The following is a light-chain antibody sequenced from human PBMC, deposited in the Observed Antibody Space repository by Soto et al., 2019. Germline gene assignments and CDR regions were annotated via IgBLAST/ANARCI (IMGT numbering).Light chain of an antibody. V-gene: IGLV2-8*01. Sequence: QSALTQPPSASGSPGQSVTISCTGTSSDVGTYNYVSWYQQHPGKAPKLIIYDVSRRPSGVPDRFSGSKSGNTASLTVSGLRAEGEADYYCCSYVGASIYVFGTGTKVTVL. CDR3: CSYVGASIYV. CDR1: SSDVGTYNY. CDR2: DVS. J-gene: IGLJ1*01.